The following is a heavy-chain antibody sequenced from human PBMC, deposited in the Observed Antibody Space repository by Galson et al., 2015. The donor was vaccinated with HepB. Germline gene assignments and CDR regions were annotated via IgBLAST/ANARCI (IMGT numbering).Heavy chain of an antibody. CDR1: GYSFNNYW. D-gene: IGHD3-3*01. Sequence: QSGAEVKKPGESLRISCKGSGYSFNNYWISWVRQMPGKGLEWMGRIDPSDSSTNYSPSFQGRVTISDDKSINTAYLQWNNLKASDTAMYFCARRKRDFWSGYYLIDYWGQGTLVTVSS. CDR2: IDPSDSST. CDR3: ARRKRDFWSGYYLIDY. V-gene: IGHV5-10-1*01. J-gene: IGHJ4*02.